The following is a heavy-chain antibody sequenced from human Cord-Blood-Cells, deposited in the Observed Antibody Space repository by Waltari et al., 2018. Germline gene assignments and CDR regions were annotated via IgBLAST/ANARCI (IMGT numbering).Heavy chain of an antibody. CDR3: ARHDYDWGYFDY. CDR1: GGSIRSSSYY. CDR2: IYYSGST. V-gene: IGHV4-39*07. D-gene: IGHD3-9*01. Sequence: QLQLQESGPGLVKPSETLSLTCTVSGGSIRSSSYYWGWIRPPPGKGLEWIGSIYYSGSTYYNPSLKSRVTISVDTSKNQFSLKLSSVTAADTAVYYCARHDYDWGYFDYWGQGTLVTVSS. J-gene: IGHJ4*02.